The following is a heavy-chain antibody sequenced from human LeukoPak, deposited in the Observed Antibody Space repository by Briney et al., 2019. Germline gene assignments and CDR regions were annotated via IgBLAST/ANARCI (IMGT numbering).Heavy chain of an antibody. CDR2: ISAYNGNT. V-gene: IGHV1-18*01. J-gene: IGHJ3*02. CDR3: ARGLPGDIVVVPAAGDAFDI. CDR1: GYTFTSYG. D-gene: IGHD2-2*01. Sequence: ASVKVSCKASGYTFTSYGISWVRQAPGQGLEWMGWISAYNGNTNYAQKLQGRVTMTTDTSTSTAYMELRSLRSDDTAVYYCARGLPGDIVVVPAAGDAFDIWGQGTMVTVSS.